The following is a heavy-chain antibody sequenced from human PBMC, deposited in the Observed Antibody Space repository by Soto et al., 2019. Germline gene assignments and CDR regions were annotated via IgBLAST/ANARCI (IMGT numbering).Heavy chain of an antibody. V-gene: IGHV1-18*04. CDR2: ISAYNGNT. CDR3: ARGYYYDTLGAFDI. Sequence: ASVKVSCKASGYTFTSYCISWVRQAPGQGLEWMGWISAYNGNTNYAQKLQGRVTMTTDTSTSTAYMELRSLRSDDTAVYYCARGYYYDTLGAFDIWGQGTMVTVSS. D-gene: IGHD3-22*01. CDR1: GYTFTSYC. J-gene: IGHJ3*02.